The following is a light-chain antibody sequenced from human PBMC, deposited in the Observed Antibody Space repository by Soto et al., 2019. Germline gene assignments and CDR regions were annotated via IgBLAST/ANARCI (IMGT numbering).Light chain of an antibody. CDR2: AAS. CDR1: QSISSIY. Sequence: EIVLTQSPGTLSLSPGERATLSCRASQSISSIYLAWYQQKPGQAPRLLIYAASSRATGIPDRCSGSGSGTDFTLTISRLEPEDFGVYYCQQYGSSSYTFGQGTQLEIK. J-gene: IGKJ2*01. CDR3: QQYGSSSYT. V-gene: IGKV3-20*01.